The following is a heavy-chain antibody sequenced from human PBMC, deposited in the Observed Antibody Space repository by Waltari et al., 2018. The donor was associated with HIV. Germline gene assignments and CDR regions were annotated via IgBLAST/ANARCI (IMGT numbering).Heavy chain of an antibody. CDR3: AIQDYYDSSGPDY. V-gene: IGHV3-23*01. J-gene: IGHJ4*02. Sequence: EVQLLESGGGLVQPGGSLRLSCAASGFTFSSYAMRWVRQAPGKGLEWVSAISGSGGSTYYADSVKGRFTISRDNSKNTLYLQMNSLRAEDTAVYYCAIQDYYDSSGPDYWGQGTLVTVSS. CDR2: ISGSGGST. CDR1: GFTFSSYA. D-gene: IGHD3-22*01.